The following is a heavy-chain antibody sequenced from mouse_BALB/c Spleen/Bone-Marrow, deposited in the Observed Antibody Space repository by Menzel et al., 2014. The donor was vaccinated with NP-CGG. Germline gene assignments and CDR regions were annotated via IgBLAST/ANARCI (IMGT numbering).Heavy chain of an antibody. CDR2: MWSGGST. J-gene: IGHJ2*01. D-gene: IGHD1-1*01. CDR3: ARCGNILDY. CDR1: GFSLTSYG. V-gene: IGHV2-2*02. Sequence: QVQLKDSGPGLVQPSQSLSITCTVSGFSLTSYGLHWVRQSPGKGLEWLGVMWSGGSTDYNAAFISRLSISKDNSKSXVFFKMNSLQVNDTAIYYCARCGNILDYWGQGTTFTVSS.